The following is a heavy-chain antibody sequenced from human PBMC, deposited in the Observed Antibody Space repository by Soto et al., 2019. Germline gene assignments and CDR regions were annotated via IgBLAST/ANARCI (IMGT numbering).Heavy chain of an antibody. V-gene: IGHV1-69*06. J-gene: IGHJ4*02. CDR1: GGTFSSYA. Sequence: SVKVSCKASGGTFSSYAISWVRQAPGQGLEWMGGIIPIFGTANYAQKFQGGVTITADKSTSTAYMELSSLRSEDTAVYYCARAGWSRGEFDYWGQGTLVTVSS. CDR3: ARAGWSRGEFDY. CDR2: IIPIFGTA. D-gene: IGHD3-3*01.